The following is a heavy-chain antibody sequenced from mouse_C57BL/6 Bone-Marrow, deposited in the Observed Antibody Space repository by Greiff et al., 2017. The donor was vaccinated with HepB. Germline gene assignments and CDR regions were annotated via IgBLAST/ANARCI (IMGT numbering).Heavy chain of an antibody. D-gene: IGHD3-2*02. CDR1: GYAFSSSW. CDR3: ARSGALYYFDY. Sequence: QVHVKQSGPELVKPGASVKISCKASGYAFSSSWMNWVKQRPGKGLEWIGRIYPGDGDTNYNGKFKGKATLTADKSSSTAYMQLSSLTSEDSAVYFCARSGALYYFDYWGQGTTLTVSS. J-gene: IGHJ2*01. V-gene: IGHV1-82*01. CDR2: IYPGDGDT.